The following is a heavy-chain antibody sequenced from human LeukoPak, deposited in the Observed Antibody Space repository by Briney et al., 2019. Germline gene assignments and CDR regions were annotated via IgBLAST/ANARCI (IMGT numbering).Heavy chain of an antibody. CDR3: ARGRDPY. Sequence: MPSETLSLTCAVYGGSFSGYYWTWIRQPPGRGLGWIGEINHSGSTNYNPSLKSRVTISVDTSKSQFSLKLNSVTAADTAMYYCARGRDPYWGQGTLVTVSS. D-gene: IGHD5-24*01. J-gene: IGHJ4*02. CDR2: INHSGST. CDR1: GGSFSGYY. V-gene: IGHV4-34*01.